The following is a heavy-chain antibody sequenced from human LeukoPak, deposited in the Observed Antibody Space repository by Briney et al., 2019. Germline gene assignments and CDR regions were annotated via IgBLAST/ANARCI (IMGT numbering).Heavy chain of an antibody. CDR2: IYYSGST. Sequence: SETLSLTCTVSGGSISSSSYYWGWIRQPPGKGLEWIGSIYYSGSTYYNPSLKSRVTISVDTSKNQFSLKLSSVTAADTAVYYCVRDARYYDFWSGFSCYYYMDVWGKGTTVTISS. V-gene: IGHV4-39*07. CDR3: VRDARYYDFWSGFSCYYYMDV. J-gene: IGHJ6*03. D-gene: IGHD3-3*01. CDR1: GGSISSSSYY.